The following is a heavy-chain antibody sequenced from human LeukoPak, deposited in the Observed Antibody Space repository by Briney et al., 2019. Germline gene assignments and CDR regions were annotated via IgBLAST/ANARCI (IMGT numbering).Heavy chain of an antibody. CDR3: ARDAAYCSSTSCYYYYYYMDV. D-gene: IGHD2-2*01. CDR1: GYTFTGYY. V-gene: IGHV1-2*02. Sequence: ASVKVSCKASGYTFTGYYMHWVRQAPGQGLEWMGWINPNSGGTNYAQKSQGRVTMTRDTSISTAYMEPSRLRSDDTAVYYCARDAAYCSSTSCYYYYYYMDVWGKGTTVTISS. CDR2: INPNSGGT. J-gene: IGHJ6*03.